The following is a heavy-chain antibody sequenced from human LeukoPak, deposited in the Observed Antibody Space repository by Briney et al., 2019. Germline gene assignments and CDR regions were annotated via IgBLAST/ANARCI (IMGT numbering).Heavy chain of an antibody. J-gene: IGHJ4*02. CDR2: ISSRSTYI. D-gene: IGHD1-26*01. V-gene: IGHV3-21*01. CDR1: GFNFSSYT. Sequence: GGSLRLFCAASGFNFSSYTMTWVRQAPGKGLEWVSSISSRSTYIYYADSVKGRFTISRDNAKNSLYLQVNSVRAEDTAVYYCARELHSGSCYDYWGQGTLVTVSS. CDR3: ARELHSGSCYDY.